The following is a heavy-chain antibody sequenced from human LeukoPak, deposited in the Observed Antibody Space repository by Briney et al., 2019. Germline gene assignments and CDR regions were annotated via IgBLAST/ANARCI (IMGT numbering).Heavy chain of an antibody. CDR3: ARERWGSGDY. V-gene: IGHV4-38-2*02. CDR2: IYTSGST. CDR1: GYSISSGYY. Sequence: SETLSLTCTVSGYSISSGYYWGWIRQPPGKGLEWIGRIYTSGSTNYNPSLKSRVTISVDTSKNQFSLKLSSVTAADTAVYYCARERWGSGDYWGQGTLVTVSS. J-gene: IGHJ4*02. D-gene: IGHD3-16*01.